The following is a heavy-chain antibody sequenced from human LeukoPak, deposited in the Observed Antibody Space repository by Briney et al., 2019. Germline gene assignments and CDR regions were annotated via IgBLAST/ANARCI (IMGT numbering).Heavy chain of an antibody. D-gene: IGHD3-10*01. CDR3: ARGGSGSYPKYGMDV. J-gene: IGHJ6*02. V-gene: IGHV3-53*01. CDR2: IYSDGST. CDR1: GFTFSSYW. Sequence: GGSLRLSCAASGFTFSSYWMTWVRQAPGKGLEWVSVIYSDGSTYYADSVKGRFTISRDNSKNTLYLQMNSLRVEDTAVYYCARGGSGSYPKYGMDVWGQGTTVTVSS.